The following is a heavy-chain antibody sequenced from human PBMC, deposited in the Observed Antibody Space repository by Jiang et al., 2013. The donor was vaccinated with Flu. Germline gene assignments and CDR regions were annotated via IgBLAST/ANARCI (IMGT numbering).Heavy chain of an antibody. J-gene: IGHJ4*02. V-gene: IGHV4-39*01. CDR3: ASLRGYYDILTGYYPHYFDY. Sequence: SLTCTVSGGSISSSSYYWGWIRQPPGKGLEWIGSIYYSGSTYYNPSLKSRVTISVDTSKNQFSLKLSSVTAADTAVYYCASLRGYYDILTGYYPHYFDYWGQGTLVTVSS. D-gene: IGHD3-9*01. CDR1: GGSISSSSYY. CDR2: IYYSGST.